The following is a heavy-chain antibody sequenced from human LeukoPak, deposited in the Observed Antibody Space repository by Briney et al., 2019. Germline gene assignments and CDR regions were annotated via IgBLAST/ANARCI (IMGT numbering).Heavy chain of an antibody. Sequence: GGSLRLSCAASEFTFSSYGMSWVRQAPGKGLEWVSSISGSGGSTQYADSVQGRFTISRDNSKNTLYLQMNSLRAEDTAVYYCAKSLLTTATGTGRAFDIWGQGTMVTVSA. V-gene: IGHV3-23*01. CDR2: ISGSGGST. D-gene: IGHD1-1*01. CDR1: EFTFSSYG. J-gene: IGHJ3*02. CDR3: AKSLLTTATGTGRAFDI.